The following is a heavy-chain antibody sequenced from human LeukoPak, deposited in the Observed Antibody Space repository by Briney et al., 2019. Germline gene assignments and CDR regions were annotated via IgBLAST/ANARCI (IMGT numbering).Heavy chain of an antibody. CDR2: INPSGGST. Sequence: ASVKVSCKASGYTFTSYYMHWVRQAPGQGLEWMGIINPSGGSTSYAQKFQGRVTMTRDMPTSTVYMELSSLRSEDTAVYYCARDLGGSDSSGYLTPFDYWGQGTLVTVSS. V-gene: IGHV1-46*01. CDR1: GYTFTSYY. CDR3: ARDLGGSDSSGYLTPFDY. D-gene: IGHD3-22*01. J-gene: IGHJ4*02.